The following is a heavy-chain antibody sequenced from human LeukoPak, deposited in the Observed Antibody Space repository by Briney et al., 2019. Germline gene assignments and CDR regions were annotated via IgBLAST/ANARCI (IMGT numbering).Heavy chain of an antibody. J-gene: IGHJ5*02. D-gene: IGHD6-13*01. Sequence: SETLSLTCAVYGGSFSGYYWSWIRQPPGKGLEWIGEINHSGSTNYNPSLKSRVTISVDTSKSQFSLKLSSVTAADTTVYYCARSSWYERWFDPWGQGTLVTVSS. V-gene: IGHV4-34*01. CDR3: ARSSWYERWFDP. CDR1: GGSFSGYY. CDR2: INHSGST.